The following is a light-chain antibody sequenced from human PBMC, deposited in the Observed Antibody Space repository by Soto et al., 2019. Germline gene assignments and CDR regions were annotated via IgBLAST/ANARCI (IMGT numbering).Light chain of an antibody. J-gene: IGKJ1*01. CDR3: QQYNNSPKT. CDR2: GAS. CDR1: QSVSSN. Sequence: EIVMTQSPATLSVSPGERATLSCRASQSVSSNLAWYQQKPGQAPRLLIYGASTRATGIPARFSCSGSGTEFTLTISSLQSEDFAVYYCQQYNNSPKTFGQGTKVEIK. V-gene: IGKV3-15*01.